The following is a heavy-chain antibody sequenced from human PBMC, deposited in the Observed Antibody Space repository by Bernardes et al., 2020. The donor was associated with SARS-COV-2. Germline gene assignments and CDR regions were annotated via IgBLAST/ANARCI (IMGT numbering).Heavy chain of an antibody. CDR3: ARRDCSSTSCYTSDAFDI. Sequence: SETLSLTCTVSGGSISSYYWSWIRQPPGKGLEWIGYIYYSGSTNYNPSLKSRVTISVDTSKNQFSLKLSSVTAADTAVYYCARRDCSSTSCYTSDAFDIWGQGTMVTVSS. V-gene: IGHV4-59*08. CDR2: IYYSGST. D-gene: IGHD2-2*02. CDR1: GGSISSYY. J-gene: IGHJ3*02.